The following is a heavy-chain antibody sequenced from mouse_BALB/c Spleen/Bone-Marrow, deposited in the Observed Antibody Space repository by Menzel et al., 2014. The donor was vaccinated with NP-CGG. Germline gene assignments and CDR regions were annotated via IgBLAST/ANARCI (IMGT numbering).Heavy chain of an antibody. CDR2: ILTGSGRI. V-gene: IGHV1-9*01. CDR1: GYTFSFYW. J-gene: IGHJ3*01. CDR3: ASLITTGGFPY. D-gene: IGHD2-4*01. Sequence: QVQLQQFGAELMKPGASVKISCKATGYTFSFYWIERVKQRPGHGLEWIGEILTGSGRINYNETFKGKATFTVDPSSYTAYMQLSSLTAEDSAVYYCASLITTGGFPYWGQGTLVTVSA.